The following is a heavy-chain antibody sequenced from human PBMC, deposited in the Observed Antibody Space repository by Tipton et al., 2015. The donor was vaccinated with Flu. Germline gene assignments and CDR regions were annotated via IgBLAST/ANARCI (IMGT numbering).Heavy chain of an antibody. CDR1: GFTFSSYW. V-gene: IGHV3-7*01. J-gene: IGHJ5*02. CDR2: IKQDGSEK. CDR3: AKHLGYCSGGSCYSAWFDP. D-gene: IGHD2-15*01. Sequence: SLRLSCAASGFTFSSYWMSWVRQAPGKGLEWVANIKQDGSEKYYVDSVKGRFTIPRDNAKNSLYLQMNSLRAEDTAVYYCAKHLGYCSGGSCYSAWFDPWGQGTLVTVSS.